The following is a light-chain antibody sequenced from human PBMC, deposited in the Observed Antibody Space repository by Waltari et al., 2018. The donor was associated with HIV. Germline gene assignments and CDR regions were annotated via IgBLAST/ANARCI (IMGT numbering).Light chain of an antibody. Sequence: SVLTQSPSASGTPRQTVSISCSGSSSTFGSNTLSWYQHRPGTAPKLLMYSNSQRPSGVPDRFSGSKSGTVASLAIGGLQSEDEADYDCAAWDDSLNGVVFGGRTKLTVL. CDR3: AAWDDSLNGVV. V-gene: IGLV1-44*01. CDR2: SNS. CDR1: SSTFGSNT. J-gene: IGLJ2*01.